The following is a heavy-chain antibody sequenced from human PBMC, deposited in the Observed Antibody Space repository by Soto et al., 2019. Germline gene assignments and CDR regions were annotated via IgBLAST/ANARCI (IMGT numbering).Heavy chain of an antibody. V-gene: IGHV4-4*07. Sequence: PSETLSLTCCVSGGSINCYWLSGIRRLAGKGLEWNGPVYSSGTADHKPSLNSRATMSVETSKNQFSMKLTSATAADTAVYYCARDIGSYAYAEGYWGQGIQV. CDR3: ARDIGSYAYAEGY. D-gene: IGHD2-2*01. CDR2: VYSSGTA. CDR1: GGSINCYW. J-gene: IGHJ4*02.